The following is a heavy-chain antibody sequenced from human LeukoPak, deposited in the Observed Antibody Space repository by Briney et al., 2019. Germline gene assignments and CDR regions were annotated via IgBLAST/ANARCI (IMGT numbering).Heavy chain of an antibody. CDR3: ARDSGSDYYDSSGYYGY. D-gene: IGHD3-22*01. CDR2: ISAYNGNT. J-gene: IGHJ4*02. CDR1: GYTFTSYG. V-gene: IGHV1-18*01. Sequence: ASVKVSCKASGYTFTSYGISWVRQAPGQGLEWMVWISAYNGNTNYAQKLQGRVTMTTDTSTSTAYMELRSLRSDDTAVYYCARDSGSDYYDSSGYYGYWGQGTLVTVSS.